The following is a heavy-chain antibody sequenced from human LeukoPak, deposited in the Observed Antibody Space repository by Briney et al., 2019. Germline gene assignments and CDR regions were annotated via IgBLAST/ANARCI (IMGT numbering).Heavy chain of an antibody. Sequence: GGSLRLSCAASGFAVSSNYMSGVRQAPGKGLEWVSVIYSGGSTYYADSVKGRFTISRDNSKNTLYLQMNSLRAEDTAVYYCARVRTDAFDIWGQGTMVTVSS. CDR3: ARVRTDAFDI. CDR1: GFAVSSNY. J-gene: IGHJ3*02. V-gene: IGHV3-53*01. CDR2: IYSGGST. D-gene: IGHD1-1*01.